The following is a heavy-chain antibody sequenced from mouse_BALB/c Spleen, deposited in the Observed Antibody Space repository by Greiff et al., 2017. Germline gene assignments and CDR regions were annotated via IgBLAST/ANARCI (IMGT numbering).Heavy chain of an antibody. CDR1: GFSLTGYG. CDR3: AREKGYGNFYAYYAMDY. Sequence: QVQLQESGPGLVAPSQSLSITCTVSGFSLTGYGVNWVRQPPGKGLEWLGMIWGDGSTDYNSALKSRLSISKDNSKSQVFLKMNSLQTDDTARYYCAREKGYGNFYAYYAMDYWGQGTSVTVSS. V-gene: IGHV2-6-7*01. D-gene: IGHD2-10*02. CDR2: IWGDGST. J-gene: IGHJ4*01.